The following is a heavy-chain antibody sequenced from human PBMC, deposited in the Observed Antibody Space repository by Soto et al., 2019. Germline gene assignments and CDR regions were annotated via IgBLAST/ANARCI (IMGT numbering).Heavy chain of an antibody. Sequence: GGSLRLSCAASGFTFSDYYMNWIRQAPGKGLEWVSYISSSGSMMYYADSVKGRFTISRDNAKNSLYLQMNSLRAEDTAVYYCARDRAYYDSNTYYADYWGQGTLVTVSS. CDR3: ARDRAYYDSNTYYADY. CDR2: ISSSGSMM. D-gene: IGHD3-22*01. J-gene: IGHJ4*02. V-gene: IGHV3-11*01. CDR1: GFTFSDYY.